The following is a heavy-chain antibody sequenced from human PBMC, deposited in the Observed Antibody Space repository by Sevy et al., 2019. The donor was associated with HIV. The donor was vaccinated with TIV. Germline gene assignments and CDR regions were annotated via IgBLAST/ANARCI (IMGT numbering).Heavy chain of an antibody. CDR3: AGESSSWYPFDY. CDR2: ISASGGRT. J-gene: IGHJ4*02. Sequence: GGSLRLSCAASGFTFSSHAMSWVRQAPGKGLQWVSGISASGGRTDYADSVKGRFTISRDNSKNMLYLQVISLRVEDTAVYYCAGESSSWYPFDYWGQGTLVTVSS. D-gene: IGHD6-13*01. V-gene: IGHV3-23*01. CDR1: GFTFSSHA.